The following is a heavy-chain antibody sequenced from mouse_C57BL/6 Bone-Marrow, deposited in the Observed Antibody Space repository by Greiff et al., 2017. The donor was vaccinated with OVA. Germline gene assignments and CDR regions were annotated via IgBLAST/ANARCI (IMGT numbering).Heavy chain of an antibody. V-gene: IGHV5-17*01. J-gene: IGHJ3*01. CDR2: ISSGSSTI. Sequence: EVQVVESGGGLVKPGGSLKLSCAASGFTFSDYGMHWVRQAPEKGLEWVAYISSGSSTIYYADTVKGRFTISRDNAKNTLFLQMTSLRSEDTAMYYCAKGFYSFAYWGQGTLVTVSA. CDR3: AKGFYSFAY. CDR1: GFTFSDYG. D-gene: IGHD2-1*01.